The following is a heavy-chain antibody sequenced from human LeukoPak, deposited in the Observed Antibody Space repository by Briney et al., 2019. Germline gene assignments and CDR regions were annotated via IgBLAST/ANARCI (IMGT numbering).Heavy chain of an antibody. J-gene: IGHJ5*02. CDR1: GFTFSHHG. V-gene: IGHV1-2*02. CDR2: INPNSGGT. CDR3: ARVADITMIVRTGWFDP. D-gene: IGHD3-22*01. Sequence: PGGSLRLSCAASGFTFSHHGMHWVRQAPGQGLEWMGWINPNSGGTNYAQKFQGRVTMTRDTSTSTVYMELSSLRSEDTAVYYCARVADITMIVRTGWFDPWGQGTLVTVSS.